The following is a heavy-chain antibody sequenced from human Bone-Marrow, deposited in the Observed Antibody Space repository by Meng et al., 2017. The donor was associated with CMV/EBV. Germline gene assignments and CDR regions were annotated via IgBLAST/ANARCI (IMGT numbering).Heavy chain of an antibody. V-gene: IGHV1-46*01. CDR3: VRDGQITMVRGVSFPVDFYYGMDV. J-gene: IGHJ6*02. Sequence: ASVKVSCKASGGTFSNYAISWVRQAPGQGLEWMGIIKPSEGSTTYAQKFQGRVTMTGDTSTSTVYMELSSLRSEDTALYFCVRDGQITMVRGVSFPVDFYYGMDVWGQGTTVTVPS. CDR1: GGTFSNYA. CDR2: IKPSEGST. D-gene: IGHD3-10*01.